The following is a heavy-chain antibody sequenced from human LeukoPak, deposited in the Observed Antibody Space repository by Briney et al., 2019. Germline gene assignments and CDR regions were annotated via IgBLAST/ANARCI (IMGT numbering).Heavy chain of an antibody. J-gene: IGHJ5*02. CDR3: ASASQYASGSS. D-gene: IGHD3-10*01. CDR1: GYKFDNYW. Sequence: GESLKISCKGSGYKFDNYWIAWVRQMPGKGLEWMGIIYPGDSDTRYSPSFQGQVTISADKSISTAYLQWSSLKASDTAMYYCASASQYASGSSWGQGTLVTVSS. V-gene: IGHV5-51*01. CDR2: IYPGDSDT.